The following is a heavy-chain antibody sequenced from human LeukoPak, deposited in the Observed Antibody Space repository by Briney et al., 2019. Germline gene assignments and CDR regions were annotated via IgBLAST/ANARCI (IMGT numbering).Heavy chain of an antibody. V-gene: IGHV3-30-3*01. Sequence: GGSLRLSCAASGFTFSSYAMHWVRQAPGKGLEWVAVISYDGSNKYYADSVKGRFTISRDNSKNTLYLQMNSLRAEDTAVYYCARDFQKSSIFPYYGMDVWGQGTTVTVSS. CDR1: GFTFSSYA. CDR3: ARDFQKSSIFPYYGMDV. J-gene: IGHJ6*02. CDR2: ISYDGSNK. D-gene: IGHD3-9*01.